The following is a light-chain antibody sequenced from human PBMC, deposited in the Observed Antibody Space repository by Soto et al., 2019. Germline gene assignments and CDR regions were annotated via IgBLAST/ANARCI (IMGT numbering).Light chain of an antibody. CDR2: AAS. CDR1: QSIAKY. V-gene: IGKV1-39*01. J-gene: IGKJ2*01. CDR3: QQSYSSPEYT. Sequence: DIQMTQSPSSLSASVGDRVTLTCRASQSIAKYLNWYQQRPGKAPNLLIHAASTLQSGVPSRFSGSGSETDFTLTISSLQPEDFATYYCQQSYSSPEYTFGQGTKLEI.